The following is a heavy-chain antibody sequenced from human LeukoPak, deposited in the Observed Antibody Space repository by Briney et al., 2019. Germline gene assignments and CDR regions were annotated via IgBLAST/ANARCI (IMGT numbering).Heavy chain of an antibody. J-gene: IGHJ4*02. CDR2: IYYSGST. D-gene: IGHD6-6*01. V-gene: IGHV4-39*01. CDR3: ARRGASSSEEY. CDR1: GGSISSYY. Sequence: SETLSLTCTVSGGSISSYYWSWIRQPPGKGLEWIGSIYYSGSTYYNPSLESRVTISVDTSKNQFSPKVSSVTAADTAVYYCARRGASSSEEYWGQGTLVTVSS.